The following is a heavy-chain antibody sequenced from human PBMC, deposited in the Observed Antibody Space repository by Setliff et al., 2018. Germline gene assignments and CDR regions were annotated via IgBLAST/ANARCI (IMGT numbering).Heavy chain of an antibody. V-gene: IGHV4-4*07. Sequence: SETLSLTCTVSGGSISNYYWCWIRQPAGKGLEWIRRIYTSGSTNYNPSLKGRFTISRDNAKNSLYLQMNSLRVEDTAVYYCARGQLVLWGQGTLVTVSS. CDR3: ARGQLVL. J-gene: IGHJ4*02. CDR1: GGSISNYY. CDR2: IYTSGST. D-gene: IGHD6-13*01.